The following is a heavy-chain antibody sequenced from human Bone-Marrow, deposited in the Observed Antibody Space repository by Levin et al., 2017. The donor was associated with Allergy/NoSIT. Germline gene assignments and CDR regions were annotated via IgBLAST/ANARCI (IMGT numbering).Heavy chain of an antibody. CDR1: GYSFPDYY. V-gene: IGHV1-2*02. J-gene: IGHJ3*01. CDR3: ARDTRPHDSFDF. CDR2: IAPHSGST. Sequence: ASVKVSCKASGYSFPDYYIHWVRQAPGLGLEWMGWIAPHSGSTKYAPKFQGRLFVTTNTSANSVYMHLTWLTYDDTAVYYCARDTRPHDSFDFWGQGTVVTVSS. D-gene: IGHD1-1*01.